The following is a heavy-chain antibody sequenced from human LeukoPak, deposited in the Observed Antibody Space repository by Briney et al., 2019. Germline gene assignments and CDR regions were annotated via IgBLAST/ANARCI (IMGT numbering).Heavy chain of an antibody. Sequence: GGSLRLSCAASGFSFSSFEMNWVRQSPGRGLEWLSHISSDGTTIYYADAVKGRFTISRDNAKNSVYLQMNSLRADDTAIYYCARGPILGDYWGQGTLVTVSS. J-gene: IGHJ4*02. CDR2: ISSDGTTI. CDR1: GFSFSSFE. D-gene: IGHD2/OR15-2a*01. V-gene: IGHV3-48*03. CDR3: ARGPILGDY.